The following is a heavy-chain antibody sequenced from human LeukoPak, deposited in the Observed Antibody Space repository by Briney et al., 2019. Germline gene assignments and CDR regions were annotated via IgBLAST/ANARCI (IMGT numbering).Heavy chain of an antibody. CDR2: ISSSSSYI. CDR1: GFTFSSYS. J-gene: IGHJ4*02. CDR3: AGDSYTYYYDSSGYSDFDY. Sequence: GGSLRLSCAASGFTFSSYSMNWVRQAPGKGLEWVSSISSSSSYIYYADSVKGRFTISRDNAKNSLYLQMNSLRAEDTAVYYCAGDSYTYYYDSSGYSDFDYWGQGTLVTVSS. D-gene: IGHD3-22*01. V-gene: IGHV3-21*01.